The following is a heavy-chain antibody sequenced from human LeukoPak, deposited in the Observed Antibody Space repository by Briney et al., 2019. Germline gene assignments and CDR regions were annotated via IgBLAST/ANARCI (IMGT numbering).Heavy chain of an antibody. CDR2: ISGSGGST. V-gene: IGHV3-23*01. Sequence: GGSLRLSCAASGFTFSSYAMSWVRQAPGKGLEWVSAISGSGGSTYYADSVKGRFTISRDNSKNTLYLQMNSLRAEDTAVYYCAKDSRWNGGSCCQYFDYWGRGTLVTVSS. J-gene: IGHJ4*02. D-gene: IGHD2-15*01. CDR1: GFTFSSYA. CDR3: AKDSRWNGGSCCQYFDY.